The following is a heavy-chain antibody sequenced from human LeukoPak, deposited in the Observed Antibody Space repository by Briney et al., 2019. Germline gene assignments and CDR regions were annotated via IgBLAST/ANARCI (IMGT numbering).Heavy chain of an antibody. CDR1: GFTFSDYA. CDR2: VSGSGDST. V-gene: IGHV3-23*01. Sequence: GGSLRLSCAASGFTFSDYAMNWVRQAPGKGLEWVSAVSGSGDSTYYADSGKGRFTISRDNYKNTLYLRMRRLRADDTAVYYCAKDSYGAFSLGPEDWGQGTLVTVSS. J-gene: IGHJ4*02. D-gene: IGHD4-17*01. CDR3: AKDSYGAFSLGPED.